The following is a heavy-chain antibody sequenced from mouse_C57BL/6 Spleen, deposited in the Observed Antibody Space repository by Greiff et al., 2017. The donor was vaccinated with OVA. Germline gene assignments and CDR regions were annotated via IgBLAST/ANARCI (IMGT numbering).Heavy chain of an antibody. CDR1: GYTFTSYW. V-gene: IGHV1-64*01. D-gene: IGHD2-1*01. CDR3: ASYGNYKEYFDV. J-gene: IGHJ1*03. CDR2: IHPNSGST. Sequence: QVQLKQPGAELVKPGASVKLSCKASGYTFTSYWMHWVKQRPGQGLEWIGMIHPNSGSTNYNEKFKSKATLTVDKSSSTAYMQLSSLTSEDFAVYYCASYGNYKEYFDVWGTGTTVTVSS.